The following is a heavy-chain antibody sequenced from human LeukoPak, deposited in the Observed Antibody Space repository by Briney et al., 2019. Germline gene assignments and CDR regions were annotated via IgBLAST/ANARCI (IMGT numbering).Heavy chain of an antibody. CDR1: GFSFNSDW. D-gene: IGHD3-16*01. CDR3: TRRLDD. J-gene: IGHJ4*02. V-gene: IGHV3-7*01. Sequence: GGSLRLSCAASGFSFNSDWMDWVRQAPGKGLEWVANIKHDESEKNYLDSVKGRFTISRDNAQNSLYQQMNGLRVGDTAVYYCTRRLDDWGQGTLVTVSS. CDR2: IKHDESEK.